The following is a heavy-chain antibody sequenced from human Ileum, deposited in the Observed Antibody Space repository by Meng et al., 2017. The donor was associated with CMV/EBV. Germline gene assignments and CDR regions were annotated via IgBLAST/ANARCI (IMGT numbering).Heavy chain of an antibody. V-gene: IGHV2-5*02. J-gene: IGHJ5*02. D-gene: IGHD1-26*01. CDR1: GLSLSTTGVG. CDR3: AHRRGVGTTNWFDP. CDR2: IYWDDDK. Sequence: FSGLSLSTTGVGVGWIRQPPGTALEWLALIYWDDDKRYSPSLKSRITITKDISKSQVVLTMTNMDPVDTATYYCAHRRGVGTTNWFDPWGQGTLVTVSS.